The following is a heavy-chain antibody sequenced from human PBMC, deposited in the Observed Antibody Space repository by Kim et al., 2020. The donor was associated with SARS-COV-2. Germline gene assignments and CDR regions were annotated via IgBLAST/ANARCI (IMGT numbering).Heavy chain of an antibody. CDR1: GFTFSDSD. CDR2: IKSRADNYET. D-gene: IGHD2-21*01. V-gene: IGHV3-73*01. CDR3: FRRQDCGGGCYQ. Sequence: GGSLRLSCAASGFTFSDSDIHWVRQASGKGLEWIGRIKSRADNYETASVEGRFTVSRDDSSNTAFLQMVSLRSEDTAVYFCFRRQDCGGGCYQWGEGTVV. J-gene: IGHJ4*02.